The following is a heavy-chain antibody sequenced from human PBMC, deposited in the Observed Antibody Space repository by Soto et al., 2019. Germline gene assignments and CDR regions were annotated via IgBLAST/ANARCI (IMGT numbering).Heavy chain of an antibody. CDR2: IIPIFGTA. Sequence: SVKVSCKVSGDSLNSYALHWARQAHGQGLEWMGGIIPIFGTANYAQKFQGRVTITADESTSTAYMELSSLRSEDTAVYYCARVSYGGNYLNYYYGMDVWGQGTTVTGSS. D-gene: IGHD4-17*01. CDR3: ARVSYGGNYLNYYYGMDV. CDR1: GDSLNSYA. J-gene: IGHJ6*02. V-gene: IGHV1-69*13.